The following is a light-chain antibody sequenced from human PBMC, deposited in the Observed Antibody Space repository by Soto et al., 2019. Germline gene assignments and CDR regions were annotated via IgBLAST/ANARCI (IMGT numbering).Light chain of an antibody. V-gene: IGKV3-20*01. J-gene: IGKJ1*01. CDR2: GAS. Sequence: EHMLTQCAATLSLYPGESATLSCGAIQSVSSSYLAWYQQKPGQAPRLLIYGASSRATGIPDRFSGSGSGTDFTLTISRLEPEDFAVYYCQQYGSSPPWTFGQGTKVDI. CDR3: QQYGSSPPWT. CDR1: QSVSSSY.